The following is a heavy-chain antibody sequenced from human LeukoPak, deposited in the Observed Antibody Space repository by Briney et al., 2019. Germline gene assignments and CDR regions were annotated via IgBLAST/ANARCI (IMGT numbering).Heavy chain of an antibody. Sequence: GGSLRLSCAASGFTFSDYSMSWIRQASGKGLEWVSYISSSGGTIYYADSVKGRFTISRDNAKNSLYLQMNSLRAEDTAVYYCAREGGLYDSPYWGQGTLVTVSS. D-gene: IGHD3-22*01. J-gene: IGHJ4*02. CDR3: AREGGLYDSPY. V-gene: IGHV3-11*01. CDR1: GFTFSDYS. CDR2: ISSSGGTI.